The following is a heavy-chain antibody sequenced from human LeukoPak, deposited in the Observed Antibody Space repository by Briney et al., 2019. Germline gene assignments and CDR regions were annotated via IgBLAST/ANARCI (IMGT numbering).Heavy chain of an antibody. D-gene: IGHD2-15*01. CDR3: TRHSDKYCSGAGCYVYNFYGMDV. Sequence: GGSLRLSCAASGLSFSGSATHWVRQASGRGLEWLGRIRSKANSYVTAYAASVNGRFIISRDDSRNTAYLQMNSLQTEDTAVYYCTRHSDKYCSGAGCYVYNFYGMDVWGQGTTVTVSS. CDR2: IRSKANSYVT. CDR1: GLSFSGSA. J-gene: IGHJ6*02. V-gene: IGHV3-73*01.